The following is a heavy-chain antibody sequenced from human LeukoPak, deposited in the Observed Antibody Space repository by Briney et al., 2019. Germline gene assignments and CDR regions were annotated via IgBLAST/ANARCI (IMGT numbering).Heavy chain of an antibody. CDR1: GYTFTGYY. CDR2: INPNSGGT. CDR3: ARGTYYDFWSAXXPFDY. D-gene: IGHD3-3*01. J-gene: IGHJ4*02. Sequence: ASVKVSCKASGYTFTGYYMHWVRQAPGQGLEWMGWINPNSGGTNYAQKFQGRVTMTRDTSISTAYMELSRLRSDDTAVYYCARGTYYDFWSAXXPFDYWGQGTLVTVSS. V-gene: IGHV1-2*02.